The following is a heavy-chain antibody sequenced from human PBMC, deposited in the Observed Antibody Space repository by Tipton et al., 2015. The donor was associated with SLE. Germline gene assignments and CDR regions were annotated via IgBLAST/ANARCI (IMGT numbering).Heavy chain of an antibody. CDR1: GGSINSYF. D-gene: IGHD7-27*01. CDR3: ARDPNGGYGSFDY. V-gene: IGHV4-59*12. J-gene: IGHJ4*02. Sequence: LRLSCTVSGGSINSYFWSWIRQPPGKGLEWIGYIYYSGSTNYNPSLKSRVTMSVDTSKNQISLKLSSVTAADTAVYYCARDPNGGYGSFDYWGLGALVTVSS. CDR2: IYYSGST.